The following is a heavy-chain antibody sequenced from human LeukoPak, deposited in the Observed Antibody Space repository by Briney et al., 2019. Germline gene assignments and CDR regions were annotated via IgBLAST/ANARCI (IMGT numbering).Heavy chain of an antibody. CDR1: GFTFSSYS. J-gene: IGHJ4*02. CDR3: ARESISGHRDFDN. V-gene: IGHV3-48*02. Sequence: GGSLRLSCAASGFTFSSYSMNWVRQAPGKGLEWISYISSGSRTIYYADFVKGRFTVSRDNAKNSLYLQMRSLRDEDTAVHYCARESISGHRDFDNWGQGTLVTVS. D-gene: IGHD1-26*01. CDR2: ISSGSRTI.